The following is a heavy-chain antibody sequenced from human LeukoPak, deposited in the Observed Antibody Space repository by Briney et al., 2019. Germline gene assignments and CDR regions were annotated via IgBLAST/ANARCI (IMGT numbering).Heavy chain of an antibody. CDR1: GFSFSGHW. CDR2: ISPTGSTT. V-gene: IGHV3-74*01. CDR3: AKDRPIYAGRFDP. Sequence: GGSLRLSCTASGFSFSGHWMHWARQLPGKGLVWVSRISPTGSTTSYADSVKGRFTVSRDNAKNTLYLQVNNLRAEDTAVYYCAKDRPIYAGRFDPWGQGTLVTVSS. D-gene: IGHD1-14*01. J-gene: IGHJ5*02.